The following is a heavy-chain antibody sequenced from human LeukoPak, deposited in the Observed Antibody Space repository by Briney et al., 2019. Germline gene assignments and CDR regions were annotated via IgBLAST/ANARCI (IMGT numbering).Heavy chain of an antibody. CDR2: IGTSTSYI. CDR3: AREECSGGSCYIDY. D-gene: IGHD2-15*01. J-gene: IGHJ4*02. Sequence: GGSLRLSCAASGFTFSTYIMNWVRQTPGKGLEWVSSIGTSTSYIYYADSVKGRFTISRDNAKSTLYLLMNSLRAEDTAVYNCAREECSGGSCYIDYWGQGTLVTVSS. V-gene: IGHV3-21*01. CDR1: GFTFSTYI.